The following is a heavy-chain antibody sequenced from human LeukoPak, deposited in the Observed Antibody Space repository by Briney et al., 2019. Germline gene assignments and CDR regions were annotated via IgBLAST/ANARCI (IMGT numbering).Heavy chain of an antibody. V-gene: IGHV4-39*01. D-gene: IGHD3-22*01. CDR2: VYYSGKT. J-gene: IGHJ4*02. CDR3: ARMAMAHYDSSGPADY. Sequence: PSETLSLTCTVSGGSMSSSSYYWGWIRQPPGKGLEWVGSVYYSGKTYYNPSLKSRVTIFVDTSKNQFSLRVISVTAADTAVYYCARMAMAHYDSSGPADYWGQGTLVTVSS. CDR1: GGSMSSSSYY.